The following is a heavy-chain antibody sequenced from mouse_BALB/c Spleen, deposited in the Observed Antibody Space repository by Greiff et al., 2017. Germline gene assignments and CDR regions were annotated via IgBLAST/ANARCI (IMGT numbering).Heavy chain of an antibody. Sequence: VQLQQSGAELVKPGASVKLSCTASGFNIKDTYMHWVKQRPEQGLEWIGRIDPANGNTKYDPKFQGKATITADTSSNTAYLQLSSLTSEDTAVYYCAFSTMISPFAYWGQGTLVTVSA. CDR1: GFNIKDTY. CDR3: AFSTMISPFAY. D-gene: IGHD2-4*01. V-gene: IGHV14-3*02. CDR2: IDPANGNT. J-gene: IGHJ3*01.